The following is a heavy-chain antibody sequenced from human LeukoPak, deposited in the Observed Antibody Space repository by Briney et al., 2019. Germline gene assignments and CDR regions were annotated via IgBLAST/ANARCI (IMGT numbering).Heavy chain of an antibody. V-gene: IGHV1-2*02. J-gene: IGHJ4*02. CDR3: ARVTYDTSGYQMYYFDY. D-gene: IGHD3-22*01. Sequence: GASVKVSCKASGYTFTGYYMHWVRQAPGQGLEWMGWINPNSGGTNYAQRFQVRVTMTRDTSISTAYMELSRLRSDDTAMYYCARVTYDTSGYQMYYFDYWGQGTLVTVSS. CDR1: GYTFTGYY. CDR2: INPNSGGT.